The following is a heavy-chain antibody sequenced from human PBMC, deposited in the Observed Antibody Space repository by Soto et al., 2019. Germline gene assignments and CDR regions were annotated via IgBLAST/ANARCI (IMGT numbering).Heavy chain of an antibody. CDR1: GGSISSSSYY. Sequence: QLQLQESGPGLVKPSETLSLTCTVSGGSISSSSYYWGWIRQPPGKGLEWIGSIYYSGSTYYNPSVKSRGTRSVDTSRDQFSLELSSVTAADTAVYYCARGAWFGELLPFDYWGQGTLVTVSS. V-gene: IGHV4-39*01. CDR3: ARGAWFGELLPFDY. J-gene: IGHJ4*02. D-gene: IGHD3-10*01. CDR2: IYYSGST.